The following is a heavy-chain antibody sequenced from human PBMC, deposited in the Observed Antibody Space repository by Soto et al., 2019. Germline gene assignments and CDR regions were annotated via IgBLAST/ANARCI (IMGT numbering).Heavy chain of an antibody. J-gene: IGHJ4*02. CDR1: GYTFTSYY. CDR2: INPSGGST. V-gene: IGHV1-46*01. CDR3: ARGGPRYCSGGSCYHGY. Sequence: QVQLVQSGAEVKKPGASVKVSCKASGYTFTSYYMHWVRQAPGQGLEWMGIINPSGGSTSYAQKFQGRATMTRDTSTSTVYMELSSLRSEDTAVYYCARGGPRYCSGGSCYHGYWGQGTLVTVSS. D-gene: IGHD2-15*01.